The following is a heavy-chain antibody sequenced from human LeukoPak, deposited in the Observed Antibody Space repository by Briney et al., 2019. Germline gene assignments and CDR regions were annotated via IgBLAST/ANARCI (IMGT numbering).Heavy chain of an antibody. V-gene: IGHV3-43*02. CDR1: GFTFDDYA. J-gene: IGHJ4*02. CDR3: APDPTVTTSAY. Sequence: LSGGSLRLSCAASGFTFDDYAMHWVRQAPGKGLGWVSLISGDGGSTYYADSVKGRFTISRDNSKNSLYLQMNSLRTEDTALYYCAPDPTVTTSAYWGQGTLVTVSS. D-gene: IGHD4-17*01. CDR2: ISGDGGST.